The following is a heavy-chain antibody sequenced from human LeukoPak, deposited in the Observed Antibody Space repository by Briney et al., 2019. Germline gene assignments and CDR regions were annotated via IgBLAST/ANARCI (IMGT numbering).Heavy chain of an antibody. V-gene: IGHV3-30*03. CDR1: GFXFSSYG. D-gene: IGHD6-25*01. J-gene: IGHJ5*02. CDR3: AAISSEDWFDP. Sequence: GGSLRLSCAASGFXFSSYGIHWVRQAPGKGLEWVAVISYDGSNKYYADSVKGRFTISRDNSKNTLYLQMNSLRAEDTAVYYCAAISSEDWFDPWGQGILVTVSS. CDR2: ISYDGSNK.